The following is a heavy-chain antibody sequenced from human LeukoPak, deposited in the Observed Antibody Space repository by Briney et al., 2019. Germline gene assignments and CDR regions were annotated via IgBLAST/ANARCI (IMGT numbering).Heavy chain of an antibody. D-gene: IGHD7-27*01. J-gene: IGHJ4*02. CDR1: GYTFTGYY. CDR3: AGGDGLGMGNY. Sequence: ASVKVSCKASGYTFTGYYIHWVRQAPGQGLEWMGRINPNSGGTKYAQKFQGRVTMTRDTSISSAYMEPSRLRFDDTAVYFCAGGDGLGMGNYWGQGTLVTVSS. CDR2: INPNSGGT. V-gene: IGHV1-2*06.